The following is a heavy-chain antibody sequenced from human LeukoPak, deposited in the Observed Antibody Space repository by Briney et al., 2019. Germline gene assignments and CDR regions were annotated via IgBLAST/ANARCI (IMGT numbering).Heavy chain of an antibody. J-gene: IGHJ3*02. D-gene: IGHD1-26*01. V-gene: IGHV4-59*02. Sequence: KPSETLSLTCTVSGGSVSSYYWSWVRQPPGEGLEWIAYGYNSGSTNYNPSLKSRVTISVDRSKNQFSLKMNSVTAADTAVYYCVRDWEGFNFDIWGQGTMVTVSS. CDR1: GGSVSSYY. CDR3: VRDWEGFNFDI. CDR2: GYNSGST.